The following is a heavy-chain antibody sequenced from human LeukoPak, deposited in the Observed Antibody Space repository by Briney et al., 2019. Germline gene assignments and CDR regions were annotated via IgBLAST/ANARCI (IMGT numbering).Heavy chain of an antibody. J-gene: IGHJ5*02. V-gene: IGHV3-23*01. Sequence: PGGSLRLSCAASEGTFSTYAMNWVRLAPPKGLGLLCVISGSRDYTYYAEPVRGRFTISRDNSKDTLYLEMNSLSAEDTALYYCAKGTGINHYHWFDPWGQGTLVSVSS. CDR3: AKGTGINHYHWFDP. D-gene: IGHD2-8*02. CDR1: EGTFSTYA. CDR2: ISGSRDYT.